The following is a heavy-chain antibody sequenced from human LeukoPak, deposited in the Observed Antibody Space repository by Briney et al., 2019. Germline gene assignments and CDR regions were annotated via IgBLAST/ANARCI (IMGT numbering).Heavy chain of an antibody. D-gene: IGHD4-23*01. V-gene: IGHV4-30-4*07. CDR3: ARHLGSRWQTGSYFDY. Sequence: PSQTLSLTCAVSGGSISSSGYSWSWIRQPPGKGLEWIGYIYYSGSTNYNPSLKSRVTISVDTSKNQFSLKLSSVTAADTAVYYCARHLGSRWQTGSYFDYWGQGTLVTVSS. CDR2: IYYSGST. CDR1: GGSISSSGYS. J-gene: IGHJ4*02.